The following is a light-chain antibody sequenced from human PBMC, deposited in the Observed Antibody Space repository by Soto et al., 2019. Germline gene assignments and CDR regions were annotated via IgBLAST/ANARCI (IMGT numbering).Light chain of an antibody. Sequence: QAASVSGSPGQSITISCTGTSSDVGSYNLVSWYQQHPGKAPKLMIYEGSKRPSGVSNRFSGSKSGNTASLTISGLQAEDEADYYCCSYAGSSTSLYVFGTGTKLTVL. CDR3: CSYAGSSTSLYV. CDR2: EGS. J-gene: IGLJ1*01. CDR1: SSDVGSYNL. V-gene: IGLV2-23*01.